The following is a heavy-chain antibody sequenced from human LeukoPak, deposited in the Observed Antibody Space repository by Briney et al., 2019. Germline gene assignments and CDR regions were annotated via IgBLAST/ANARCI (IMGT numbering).Heavy chain of an antibody. V-gene: IGHV3-23*01. CDR3: AGDDSSGYFFDF. CDR1: GFTFSSYA. CDR2: ISSTGGAT. Sequence: GGSLRLSCAASGFTFSSYAMSWVRQAPGKGLEWVSAISSTGGATYYADSVKGRFAISRDNAKNSLYLQLNSLRAEDTAMYFCAGDDSSGYFFDFWGQGTLVTVSS. D-gene: IGHD3-22*01. J-gene: IGHJ4*02.